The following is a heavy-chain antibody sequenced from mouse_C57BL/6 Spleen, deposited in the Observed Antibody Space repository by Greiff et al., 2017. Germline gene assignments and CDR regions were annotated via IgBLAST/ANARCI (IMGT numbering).Heavy chain of an antibody. CDR3: ASRGPSSGVYYFDY. V-gene: IGHV1-52*01. Sequence: QVQLQQPGAELVRPGSSVKLSCKASGYTFTSYWMHWVKQRPIQGLEWIGNIDPSDSETHYNHKFKDKATLTVDKSSSTAYLQLSSLTSEDSAVYDCASRGPSSGVYYFDYWGQGTTLTVSS. CDR1: GYTFTSYW. D-gene: IGHD3-2*02. J-gene: IGHJ2*01. CDR2: IDPSDSET.